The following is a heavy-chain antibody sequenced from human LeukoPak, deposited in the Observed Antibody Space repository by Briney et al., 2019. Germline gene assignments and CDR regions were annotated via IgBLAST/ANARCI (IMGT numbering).Heavy chain of an antibody. D-gene: IGHD2-8*01. J-gene: IGHJ6*02. CDR1: GYTFTCYY. Sequence: ASVKVSCKASGYTFTCYYMHWVRQAPGQGLEWMGRINPNSGGTNYAQKFQGRVTMTRDTSISTAYMELSRLRSDDTAVYYCATKNCTNGVCYTPYYYGMDVWGQGTTVTVSS. V-gene: IGHV1-2*06. CDR2: INPNSGGT. CDR3: ATKNCTNGVCYTPYYYGMDV.